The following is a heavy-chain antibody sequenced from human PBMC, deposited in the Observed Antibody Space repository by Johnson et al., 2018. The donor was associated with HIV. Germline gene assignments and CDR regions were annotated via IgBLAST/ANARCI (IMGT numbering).Heavy chain of an antibody. V-gene: IGHV3-7*01. CDR3: AREFGQASSYAFDI. J-gene: IGHJ3*02. D-gene: IGHD3/OR15-3a*01. CDR2: IKQDGSEK. Sequence: MQLVESGGGLIQPGGSLRLSCAASGFTVSSNYMSWVRQAPGKGLEWVANIKQDGSEKYYVDSVKGRFTISRDNAKNSLYLQMNSLRAEDTAVYYCAREFGQASSYAFDIWGQGTMVTVSP. CDR1: GFTVSSNY.